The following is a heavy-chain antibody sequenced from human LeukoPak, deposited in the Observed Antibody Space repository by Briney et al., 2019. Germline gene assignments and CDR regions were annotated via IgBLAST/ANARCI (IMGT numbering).Heavy chain of an antibody. J-gene: IGHJ4*02. D-gene: IGHD3-3*01. CDR2: IRSKAYGGTT. CDR3: TSSTIFGVVRDLDY. V-gene: IGHV3-49*03. CDR1: GFTFGDYA. Sequence: GGSLRLSCTASGFTFGDYAMSWFRQAPGKGLEWVGFIRSKAYGGTTEYAASVKGRFTISRDDSKSIAYPQMNSLRTEDTAVYYCTSSTIFGVVRDLDYWGQGTLVTVSS.